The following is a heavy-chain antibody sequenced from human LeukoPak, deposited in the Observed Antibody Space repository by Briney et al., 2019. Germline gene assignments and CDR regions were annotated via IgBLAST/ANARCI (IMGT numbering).Heavy chain of an antibody. CDR2: INPNSGDT. D-gene: IGHD5-18*01. J-gene: IGHJ4*02. CDR1: GYTFTSYY. CDR3: ARESGYHFDY. Sequence: GASVKVSFKASGYTFTSYYMHWVRQAPGQGLEWMGWINPNSGDTNYAQKFQGRVTMTGDTSITTAYMELSSLRSDDTAVFYCARESGYHFDYWGQGTLVTVSS. V-gene: IGHV1-2*02.